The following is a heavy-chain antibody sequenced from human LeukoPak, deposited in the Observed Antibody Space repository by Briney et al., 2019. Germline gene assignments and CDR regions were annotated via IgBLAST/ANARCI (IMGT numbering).Heavy chain of an antibody. CDR1: GYTFTSYG. CDR3: ARDITGTTGLGVDAFDI. J-gene: IGHJ3*02. CDR2: ISAYNGNT. D-gene: IGHD1-20*01. V-gene: IGHV1-18*01. Sequence: ASVKVSCKASGYTFTSYGISWVRQAPGQGLEWMGWISAYNGNTNYAQKLQGRVTMTRDASISTAYMELSRLRSDDTAVYYCARDITGTTGLGVDAFDIWGQGTMVTVSS.